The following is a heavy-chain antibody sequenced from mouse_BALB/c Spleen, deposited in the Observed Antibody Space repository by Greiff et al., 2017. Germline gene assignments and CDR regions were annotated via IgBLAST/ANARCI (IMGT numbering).Heavy chain of an antibody. D-gene: IGHD2-13*01. J-gene: IGHJ4*01. CDR1: GFNIKDYY. CDR2: IDPENGDT. CDR3: PYGDNGPEAIDY. Sequence: VQLQQSGAELVRSGASVKLSCTASGFNIKDYYMHWVKQRPEQGLEWIGWIDPENGDTEYAPKFQGKATMTADTSSNTAYLQLSSLTSEDTAVYYVPYGDNGPEAIDYWGQGTSVTVSA. V-gene: IGHV14-4*02.